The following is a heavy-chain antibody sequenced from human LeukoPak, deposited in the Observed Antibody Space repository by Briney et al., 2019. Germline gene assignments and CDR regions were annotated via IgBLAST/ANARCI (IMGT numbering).Heavy chain of an antibody. CDR1: GASFSSGDQY. V-gene: IGHV4-31*03. CDR2: IHPSERL. Sequence: SQTLSLTCTVSGASFSSGDQYWNWIRHSPGKGLEWIGSIHPSERLYNNPSLESRVTISIDMSKNQFSLNLNSVTAADTAVYFCSRGLDSRKLGYWGQGTLVTVSS. D-gene: IGHD3-22*01. CDR3: SRGLDSRKLGY. J-gene: IGHJ4*02.